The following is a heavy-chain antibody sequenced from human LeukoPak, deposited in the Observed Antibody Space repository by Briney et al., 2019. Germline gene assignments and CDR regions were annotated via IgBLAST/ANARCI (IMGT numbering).Heavy chain of an antibody. CDR1: GGSISSYY. V-gene: IGHV4-4*07. CDR2: IYTSGST. CDR3: ARGMYYYDSSGSQNLFDY. D-gene: IGHD3-22*01. J-gene: IGHJ4*02. Sequence: PSETLSLTCTVSGGSISSYYWSWIRQPAGKGLEWIGRIYTSGSTNYNPSLKSRVTMSVDTSKNQFSLKLSSVTAADTAVYYCARGMYYYDSSGSQNLFDYWGQGTLVTVSS.